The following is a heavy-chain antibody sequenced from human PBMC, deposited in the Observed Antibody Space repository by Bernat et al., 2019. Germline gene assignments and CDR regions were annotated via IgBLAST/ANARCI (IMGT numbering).Heavy chain of an antibody. CDR1: GGTFSSYT. J-gene: IGHJ3*02. CDR3: ARTPEPLYDCWSGYLDAFDI. Sequence: QVQLVQSGAEVKKPGSSVKVSCKASGGTFSSYTISWVRQAPGQGLEWMGRIIPILGIANYAQKFQGRVTITADKSTSTAYMELSSLRSEDTAVYYCARTPEPLYDCWSGYLDAFDIWGQGTMVTVSS. V-gene: IGHV1-69*02. CDR2: IIPILGIA. D-gene: IGHD3-3*01.